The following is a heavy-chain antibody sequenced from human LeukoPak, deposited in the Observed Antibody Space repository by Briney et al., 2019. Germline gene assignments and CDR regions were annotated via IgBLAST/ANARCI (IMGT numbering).Heavy chain of an antibody. CDR1: GCTFSSSA. Sequence: GGCLRLSCAASGCTFSSSAESWVREAPGKGLEWVSAISNNGGYTYYADSVQGRFTISRDNSKSTLCLQMNSLRAEDTAVYYCVREDTPATANYWGQGTLVTISS. J-gene: IGHJ4*02. CDR2: ISNNGGYT. D-gene: IGHD2-21*02. V-gene: IGHV3-23*01. CDR3: VREDTPATANY.